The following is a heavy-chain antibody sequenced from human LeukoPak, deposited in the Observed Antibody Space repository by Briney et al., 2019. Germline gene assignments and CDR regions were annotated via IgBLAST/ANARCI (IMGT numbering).Heavy chain of an antibody. V-gene: IGHV1-69*13. J-gene: IGHJ4*02. Sequence: SVKVSCKASGGTFSSYAISWVRQAPGQGLEWMGGIIPIFGTANYAQKFRGRVTITADESTSTAYMELSSLRSEDSAVYYCARGGYDYVWGSYRYTGPLDYWGQGTLVTVSS. CDR3: ARGGYDYVWGSYRYTGPLDY. CDR2: IIPIFGTA. CDR1: GGTFSSYA. D-gene: IGHD3-16*02.